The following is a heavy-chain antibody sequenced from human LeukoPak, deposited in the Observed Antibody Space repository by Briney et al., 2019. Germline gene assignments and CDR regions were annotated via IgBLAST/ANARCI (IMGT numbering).Heavy chain of an antibody. V-gene: IGHV1-2*06. CDR2: INPNSGGT. D-gene: IGHD2-15*01. J-gene: IGHJ4*02. Sequence: ASVKVSCKASGYTFTGYYMHWVRQAPGQGLEWIGRINPNSGGTNYAQKFQGRVTMTRDTSISTAYMELSRLRSDDTAVYYCARIPAYCSGGSCHDYWGQGTLVTVSS. CDR3: ARIPAYCSGGSCHDY. CDR1: GYTFTGYY.